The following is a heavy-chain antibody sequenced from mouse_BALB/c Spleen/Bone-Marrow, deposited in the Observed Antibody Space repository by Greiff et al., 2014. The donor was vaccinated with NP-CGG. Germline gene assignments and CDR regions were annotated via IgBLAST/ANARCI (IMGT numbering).Heavy chain of an antibody. CDR3: AAYYYGSSQFAY. Sequence: EVQLVESGAELAKPGASVKLSCTASGFNIKDTYMHWVKQRPEQGLEWIGRIDPANGNTRYDPKFQGKATITADTSSNTAYLQLSSLTSEDTAVYYCAAYYYGSSQFAYWGQGTLVTVSA. J-gene: IGHJ3*01. V-gene: IGHV14-3*02. CDR2: IDPANGNT. D-gene: IGHD1-1*01. CDR1: GFNIKDTY.